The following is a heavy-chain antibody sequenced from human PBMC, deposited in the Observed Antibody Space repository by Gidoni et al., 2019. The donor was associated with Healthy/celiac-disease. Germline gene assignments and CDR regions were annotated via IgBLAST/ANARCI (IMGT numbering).Heavy chain of an antibody. J-gene: IGHJ4*02. CDR2: INPSGGST. CDR1: GYTFTSYY. D-gene: IGHD3-10*01. CDR3: ARARGDYGSGSYYLASPEIDY. Sequence: QVQLVQSGAEVKKPGASVKVSCKASGYTFTSYYMHWVRQAPGQGLDWMGIINPSGGSTSYAQKFQGRVTMTRDTSTSTVYMELSSLRSEDTAVYYCARARGDYGSGSYYLASPEIDYWGQGTLVTVSS. V-gene: IGHV1-46*01.